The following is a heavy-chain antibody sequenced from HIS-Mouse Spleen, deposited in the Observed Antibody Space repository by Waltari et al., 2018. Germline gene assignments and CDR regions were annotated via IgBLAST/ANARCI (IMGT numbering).Heavy chain of an antibody. D-gene: IGHD6-13*01. CDR3: AREIPYSSSWYDWYFDL. CDR2: FYYSGST. V-gene: IGHV4-39*07. Sequence: QLQLQESGPGLVKPSETLSLTCTVSGGSISSSSYYWGWIRQPPGKGLEWIVMFYYSGSTYYAPSLKSRVTISVDTSKHQFALKLSSVTAADTAVYYCAREIPYSSSWYDWYFDLWGRGTLVTVSS. J-gene: IGHJ2*01. CDR1: GGSISSSSYY.